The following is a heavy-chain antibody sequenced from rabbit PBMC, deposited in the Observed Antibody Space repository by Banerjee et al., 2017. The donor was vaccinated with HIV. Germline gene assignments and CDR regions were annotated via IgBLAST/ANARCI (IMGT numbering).Heavy chain of an antibody. CDR2: IDPVFGST. Sequence: QLKESGGGLVQPGGSLKLSCKASGFDFSSYYMSWVRQAPGKGLEWIGYIDPVFGSTCYASWVNDRFPISSHNAQNTLYLQLNSLTAADTATYFCARISYDDYGPFNLWGPGTLFTVS. V-gene: IGHV1S7*01. CDR1: GFDFSSYY. J-gene: IGHJ4*01. CDR3: ARISYDDYGPFNL. D-gene: IGHD2-1*01.